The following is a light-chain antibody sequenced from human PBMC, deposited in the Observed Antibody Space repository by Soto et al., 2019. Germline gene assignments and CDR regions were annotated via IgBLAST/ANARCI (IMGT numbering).Light chain of an antibody. Sequence: EIVMTQSPATLSVSPGERATLSCRASQGVSSNLAWYQQKPGQAPRLLIYAASTRATGIPARFSGSGSGTEFTLTISSLQSEDFAVYYCQQYGNWPPKFAFGGGTKVEIK. CDR1: QGVSSN. V-gene: IGKV3-15*01. J-gene: IGKJ4*01. CDR3: QQYGNWPPKFA. CDR2: AAS.